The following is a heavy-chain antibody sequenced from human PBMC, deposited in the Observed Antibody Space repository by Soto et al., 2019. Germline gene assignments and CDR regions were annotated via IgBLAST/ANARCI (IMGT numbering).Heavy chain of an antibody. CDR3: ARDQTYTSSSKYGMDV. J-gene: IGHJ6*02. CDR2: IYYSGST. D-gene: IGHD6-13*01. Sequence: SETLSLTCPVSGGSISSYYWSWIRQPPGKGLEWIGYIYYSGSTNYNPSLKSRVTISVDTSKNQFSLKLSSVTAADTAVYYCARDQTYTSSSKYGMDVWGQGTTVTVSS. V-gene: IGHV4-59*01. CDR1: GGSISSYY.